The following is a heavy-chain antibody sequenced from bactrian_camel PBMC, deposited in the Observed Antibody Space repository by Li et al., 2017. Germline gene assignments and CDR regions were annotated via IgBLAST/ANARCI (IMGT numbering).Heavy chain of an antibody. V-gene: IGHV3S57*01. J-gene: IGHJ6*01. Sequence: HVQLVESGGGSVTAGGSLRLSCSPSGYGHITKCMGWFRQAPGKEREGIAVIDSDGDTAYTDSMKGRFTISVDNAKKTLYLQMNSLKPEDTVMYYCAAGQGVGWCLDVIRVGAEADFDYWGQGTQVTVS. CDR2: IDSDGDT. D-gene: IGHD5*01. CDR1: GYGHITKC. CDR3: AAGQGVGWCLDVIRVGAEADFDY.